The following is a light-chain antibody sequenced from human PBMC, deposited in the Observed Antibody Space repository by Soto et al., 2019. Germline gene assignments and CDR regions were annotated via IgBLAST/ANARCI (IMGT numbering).Light chain of an antibody. CDR2: YDD. V-gene: IGLV1-36*01. J-gene: IGLJ3*02. CDR3: AAWDDSLNGWV. CDR1: SFNIGDNA. Sequence: QLVLTQPPSVSGAPRQRVTISCSGSSFNIGDNAVSWYQQLPGKAPKLLIYYDDLLPSGVSDRFSGSKSGTSASLAISGLQSEDEADYYCAAWDDSLNGWVFGGGTKVTVL.